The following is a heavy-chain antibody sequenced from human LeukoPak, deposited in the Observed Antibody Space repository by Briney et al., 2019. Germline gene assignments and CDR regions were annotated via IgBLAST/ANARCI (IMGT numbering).Heavy chain of an antibody. J-gene: IGHJ5*02. CDR1: GGTFISYA. CDR2: IIPILGIA. CDR3: ATYSLRFLEWLLST. Sequence: ASVKVSCKASGGTFISYAISWVRQAPGQGLEWMGRIIPILGIANYAQKSQGRVTITADKSTSTAYMELSSLRSEDTAVYYCATYSLRFLEWLLSTWGQGTLVTVSS. V-gene: IGHV1-69*04. D-gene: IGHD3-3*01.